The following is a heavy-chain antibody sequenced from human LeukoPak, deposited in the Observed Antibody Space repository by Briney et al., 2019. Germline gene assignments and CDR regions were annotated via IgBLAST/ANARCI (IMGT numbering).Heavy chain of an antibody. J-gene: IGHJ6*03. CDR3: ARDGSAARYYYYMDV. V-gene: IGHV4-59*01. Sequence: SETLSLTCTVSGGSISSYYWSWIRQPPGKGLEWIGYIYYSGSTNYNPSLKSRVTISVDTSKNQFSLKLSSVTAADTAVYYCARDGSAARYYYYMDVWGKGTTVTVSS. CDR2: IYYSGST. CDR1: GGSISSYY. D-gene: IGHD6-6*01.